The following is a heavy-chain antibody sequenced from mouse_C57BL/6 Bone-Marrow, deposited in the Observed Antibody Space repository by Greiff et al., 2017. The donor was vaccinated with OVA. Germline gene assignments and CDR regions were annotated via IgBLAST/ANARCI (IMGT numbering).Heavy chain of an antibody. Sequence: EVQLVESGPGLVKPSQSLSLTCSVTGYSITSGYYWNWIRQFPGNKLEWMGYISYDGSNNYNPSLKNRISITRDTSKNQFFLKLNSVTTEDTATYYCARDHFDYWGQGTTLTVSS. V-gene: IGHV3-6*01. CDR2: ISYDGSN. CDR3: ARDHFDY. J-gene: IGHJ2*01. CDR1: GYSITSGYY.